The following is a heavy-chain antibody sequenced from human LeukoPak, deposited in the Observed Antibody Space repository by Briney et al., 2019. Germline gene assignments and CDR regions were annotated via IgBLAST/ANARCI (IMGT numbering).Heavy chain of an antibody. J-gene: IGHJ4*02. CDR2: IRSKAYGGAT. CDR3: TREVFSSSEVFDC. Sequence: PGGSLRLSCTASGFTFGDYAMSWARQAPGKGLEWVGFIRSKAYGGATEYAASVKGRFTISRDDSKSIAYLQMNSLKTEDTAVYYCTREVFSSSEVFDCWGQGTLVTVSS. CDR1: GFTFGDYA. D-gene: IGHD6-6*01. V-gene: IGHV3-49*04.